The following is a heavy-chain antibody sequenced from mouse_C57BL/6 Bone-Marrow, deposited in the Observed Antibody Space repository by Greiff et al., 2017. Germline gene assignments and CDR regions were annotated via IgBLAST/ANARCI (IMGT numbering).Heavy chain of an antibody. CDR2: IHPNSGST. J-gene: IGHJ2*01. CDR1: GYTFTSYW. CDR3: ARKGYYGPGVYFDY. Sequence: VKLQESGAELVKPGASVKLSCKASGYTFTSYWMHWVKQRPGQGLEWIGMIHPNSGSTNYNEKFKSKATLTVDKSSSTAYMQLSSLTSEDSAVYYCARKGYYGPGVYFDYWGQGTTLTVSS. D-gene: IGHD1-2*01. V-gene: IGHV1-64*01.